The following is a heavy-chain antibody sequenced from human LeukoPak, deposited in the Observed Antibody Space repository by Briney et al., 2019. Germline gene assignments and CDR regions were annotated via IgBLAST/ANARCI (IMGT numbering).Heavy chain of an antibody. J-gene: IGHJ3*02. CDR3: ARGPQDSIWGRGWHDAFDI. CDR1: GGSISSGGYY. D-gene: IGHD3-9*01. CDR2: INHSGST. V-gene: IGHV4-30-2*01. Sequence: SQTLSLTCTVSGGSISSGGYYWSWIRQPPGKGLEWIGEINHSGSTNYNPSLKSRVTISVDTSKNQFSLKLSSVTAADTAVYYCARGPQDSIWGRGWHDAFDIWGQGTMVTVSS.